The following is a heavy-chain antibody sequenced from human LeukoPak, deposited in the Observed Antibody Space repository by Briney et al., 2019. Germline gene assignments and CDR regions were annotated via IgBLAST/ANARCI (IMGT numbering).Heavy chain of an antibody. CDR1: GGSFSGYY. CDR3: ARGPSGYGDYFWFDY. CDR2: INHSGST. D-gene: IGHD4-17*01. Sequence: NPSETLSLTCAVYGGSFSGYYWSWIRQPPGKGLEWIGEINHSGSTNYNPSLKSRVTISVDTSKNQFSLKLSSVTAADTAVYYCARGPSGYGDYFWFDYWGQGTLVTVSS. J-gene: IGHJ4*02. V-gene: IGHV4-34*01.